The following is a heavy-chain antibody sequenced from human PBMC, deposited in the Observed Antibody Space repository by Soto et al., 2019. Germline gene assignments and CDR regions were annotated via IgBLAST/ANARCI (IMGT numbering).Heavy chain of an antibody. D-gene: IGHD6-19*01. V-gene: IGHV1-18*01. CDR1: GYTFTSYG. CDR2: ISAYNGNT. CDR3: ARAPKQWLNYYGMDV. J-gene: IGHJ6*02. Sequence: ASVKVSCKASGYTFTSYGISWVRQAPGQGLEWMGWISAYNGNTNYAQKLQGRVTMTTDTSTSTAYMELRSLRSDDTAVYYCARAPKQWLNYYGMDVWGQGTTVTVSS.